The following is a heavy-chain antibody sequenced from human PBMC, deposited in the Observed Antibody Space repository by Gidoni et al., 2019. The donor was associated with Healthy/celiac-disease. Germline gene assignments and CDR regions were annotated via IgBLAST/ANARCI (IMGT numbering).Heavy chain of an antibody. CDR1: GGSFSGYY. CDR2: INHSGST. J-gene: IGHJ4*02. CDR3: ARHSEYYYDSSGYYDPWYFDY. Sequence: QVQLQQWGAGLLKPSETLSLTCAVYGGSFSGYYWSWIRQPPGKGLEWIGEINHSGSTNYNPSLKSRVTISVDTSKNQFSLKLSSVTAADTAMYYCARHSEYYYDSSGYYDPWYFDYWGQGTLVTVSS. D-gene: IGHD3-22*01. V-gene: IGHV4-34*01.